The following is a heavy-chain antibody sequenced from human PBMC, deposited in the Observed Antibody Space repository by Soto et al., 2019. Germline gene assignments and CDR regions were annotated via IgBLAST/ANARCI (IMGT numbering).Heavy chain of an antibody. V-gene: IGHV3-21*01. CDR2: ISSSSSYI. CDR3: AREGGPYCGGDCYSNHWYFDL. J-gene: IGHJ2*01. CDR1: GFTFSSYS. D-gene: IGHD2-21*02. Sequence: EVQLVESGGGLVKPGGSLRLSCAASGFTFSSYSMNWVRQAPGKGLEWFSSISSSSSYIYYADSVKGRFTISRDNAKNSLYLQMNSLRAEDTAVYYCAREGGPYCGGDCYSNHWYFDLWGRGTLVTVSS.